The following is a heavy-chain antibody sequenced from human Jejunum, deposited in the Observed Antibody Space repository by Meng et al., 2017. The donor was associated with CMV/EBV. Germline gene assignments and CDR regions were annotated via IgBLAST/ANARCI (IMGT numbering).Heavy chain of an antibody. J-gene: IGHJ5*02. D-gene: IGHD3-3*01. Sequence: FSNYAMTWVRQAPGKGLEWVSVINSGGSDTKYADSVKGRFTISRDNSKNTLYLQMNSLRAEDTAVYYCAKVVGYDFWRPNWFDPWGQGTLVTVSS. CDR1: FSNYA. V-gene: IGHV3-23*03. CDR2: INSGGSDT. CDR3: AKVVGYDFWRPNWFDP.